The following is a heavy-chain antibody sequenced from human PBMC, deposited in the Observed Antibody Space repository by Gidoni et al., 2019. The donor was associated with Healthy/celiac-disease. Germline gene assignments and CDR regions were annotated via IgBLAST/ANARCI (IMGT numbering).Heavy chain of an antibody. V-gene: IGHV3-30-3*01. J-gene: IGHJ5*02. CDR1: GLPFSSYA. CDR2: ISYDGSNK. D-gene: IGHD2-2*01. CDR3: ARAPCMSTRCYLNCFDP. Sequence: VQLVGSGGGVVQPGRFLRLSCAASGLPFSSYAMHWVRQAPGKGLEWMAVISYDGSNKYYAESVKGRFTISRDNSKNTLYLQMNSLRAEDTAVYYCARAPCMSTRCYLNCFDPWGQGTLVTVSS.